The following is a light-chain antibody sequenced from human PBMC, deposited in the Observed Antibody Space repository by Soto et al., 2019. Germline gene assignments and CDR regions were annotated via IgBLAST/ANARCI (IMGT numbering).Light chain of an antibody. Sequence: QYVLTQPPSVSAAPGQTVTISWSGSSANIGSRYVSWYQQFPGSAPKLLIYDNDKRPSGTPDRFSGSKSGASATLGITGLQTGDEADYYCGTWDTSLSAEVFGGGTKLTVL. J-gene: IGLJ3*02. CDR2: DND. V-gene: IGLV1-51*01. CDR1: SANIGSRY. CDR3: GTWDTSLSAEV.